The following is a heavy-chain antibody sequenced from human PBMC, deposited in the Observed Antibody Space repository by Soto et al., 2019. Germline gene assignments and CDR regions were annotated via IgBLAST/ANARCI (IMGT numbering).Heavy chain of an antibody. J-gene: IGHJ4*02. CDR2: IIPAFGTA. CDR3: ARGLDQPPVGFYFDT. V-gene: IGHV1-69*06. CDR1: GGTFNSYL. Sequence: QVQLVQSGAEVKNPGSSVKVSCQTSGGTFNSYLIDWVRQAPGQGLEWMGGIIPAFGTAKYAQKFQGRVTITADKSTTTAYMELRTLTSDDTAVYYCARGLDQPPVGFYFDTWGQGTLVTVSS. D-gene: IGHD2-2*01.